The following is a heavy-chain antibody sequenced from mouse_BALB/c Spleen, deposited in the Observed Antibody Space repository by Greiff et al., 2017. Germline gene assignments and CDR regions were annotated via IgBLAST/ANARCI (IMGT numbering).Heavy chain of an antibody. J-gene: IGHJ2*01. D-gene: IGHD2-4*01. CDR1: GFNIKDTY. CDR2: IDPANGNT. CDR3: ARREGTMNTDLDD. V-gene: IGHV14-3*02. Sequence: DVQLQESGAELVKPGASVKLSCTASGFNIKDTYMHWVKQRPEQGLEWIGRIDPANGNTKYDPKFQGKATITADTSSNTAYLQLSSLTSEDTAVYYSARREGTMNTDLDDWGKGTTLTVAS.